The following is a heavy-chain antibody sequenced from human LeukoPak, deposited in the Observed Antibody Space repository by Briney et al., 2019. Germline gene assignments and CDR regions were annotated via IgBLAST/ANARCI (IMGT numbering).Heavy chain of an antibody. CDR2: IYTSGST. Sequence: SQTLSLTCTVSGGSISSGSYYWSWIRQPAGKGLEWIGRIYTSGSTNYNPSLKSRVTISVDTSKNQFSLKLSSATAADTAVYYCARVRLAARPGGGIYYYYYYMDVWGKGTTVTVSS. CDR1: GGSISSGSYY. D-gene: IGHD6-6*01. J-gene: IGHJ6*03. CDR3: ARVRLAARPGGGIYYYYYYMDV. V-gene: IGHV4-61*02.